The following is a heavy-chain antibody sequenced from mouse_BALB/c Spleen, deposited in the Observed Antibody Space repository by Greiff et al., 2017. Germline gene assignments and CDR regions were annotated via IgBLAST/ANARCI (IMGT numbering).Heavy chain of an antibody. CDR3: ERWGITREGGYYFDY. D-gene: IGHD1-3*01. Sequence: DLVKPGASVKLSCKASGYTFTSYWINWIKQRPGQGLEWIGRIAPGSGSTYYNEMFKGKATLTVDTSSSTAYIQLSSLSSEDSAVLFCERWGITREGGYYFDYWGQGTTLTVSA. CDR2: IAPGSGST. J-gene: IGHJ2*01. CDR1: GYTFTSYW. V-gene: IGHV1S41*01.